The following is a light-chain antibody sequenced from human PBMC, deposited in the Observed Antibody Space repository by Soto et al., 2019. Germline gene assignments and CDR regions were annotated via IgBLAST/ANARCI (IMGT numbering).Light chain of an antibody. CDR1: SSNIGAGYD. CDR2: AND. CDR3: HSYDNSLSGVI. J-gene: IGLJ2*01. V-gene: IGLV1-40*02. Sequence: QSVVTQPPSVSGAPGQRGTISCTGSSSNIGAGYDVHWYQQLPGAAPKLLIYANDNRPSGVPDRFSGSKSGTSASLAITGLQAEDEADYYCHSYDNSLSGVIFGGGTKLTVL.